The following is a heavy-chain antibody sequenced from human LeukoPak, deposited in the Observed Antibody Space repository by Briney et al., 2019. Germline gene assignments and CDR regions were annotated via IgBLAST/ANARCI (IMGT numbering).Heavy chain of an antibody. V-gene: IGHV3-15*01. J-gene: IGHJ4*02. Sequence: GGSLRLSCAASGFTFSNAWMSWVRQAPGKGLEWVGCIKSKTDGGTTDYAAPVKGRFTISRDDSKNTLYLQMNSLKTEDTAVYYCTTEGAAAGPIDYWGQGTLVTVSS. CDR1: GFTFSNAW. CDR2: IKSKTDGGTT. D-gene: IGHD6-13*01. CDR3: TTEGAAAGPIDY.